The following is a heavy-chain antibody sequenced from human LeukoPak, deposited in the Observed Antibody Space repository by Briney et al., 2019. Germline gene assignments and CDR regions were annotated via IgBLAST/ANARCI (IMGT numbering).Heavy chain of an antibody. V-gene: IGHV1-18*04. D-gene: IGHD6-19*01. CDR2: ISAYNGNT. CDR1: GYTFIGYY. J-gene: IGHJ6*02. CDR3: ASSIAVAGIYYYYGMDV. Sequence: ASVKVSCKASGYTFIGYYIYWVRQAPGQGLEWMGWISAYNGNTNYAQKLQGRVTMTTDTSTSAAYMELRSLRSDDTAVYYCASSIAVAGIYYYYGMDVWGQGTTVTVSS.